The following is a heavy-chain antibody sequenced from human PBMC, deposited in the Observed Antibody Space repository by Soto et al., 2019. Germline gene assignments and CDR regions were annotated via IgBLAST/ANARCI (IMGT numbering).Heavy chain of an antibody. J-gene: IGHJ6*02. CDR2: MSSSGVTV. D-gene: IGHD6-13*01. V-gene: IGHV3-11*01. CDR1: GFTFSDYY. CDR3: ARNTISAAGADYYGLDV. Sequence: LTLTCTFSGFTFSDYYMSWIRQAPGQGLEWVSYMSSSGVTVFYADSVKGRFTISRDNAKNSLYLQMYSLRAEDSAVYYCARNTISAAGADYYGLDVWGQGTTVTVSS.